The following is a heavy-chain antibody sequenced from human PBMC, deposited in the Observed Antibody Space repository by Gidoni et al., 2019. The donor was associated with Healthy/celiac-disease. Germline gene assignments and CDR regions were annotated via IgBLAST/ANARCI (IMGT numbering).Heavy chain of an antibody. J-gene: IGHJ4*02. V-gene: IGHV1-8*01. D-gene: IGHD4-17*01. Sequence: QVQLVQSGAEVKKPGASVKVSCKASGSTFTSYDINWVRQATGQGLEWMGWMNPNSGNTGYAQKVQGRVTMTRNTSISTAYMELSSLRSEDTAVYYCARMLWDYGGNSSFDYWGQGTLVTVSS. CDR1: GSTFTSYD. CDR2: MNPNSGNT. CDR3: ARMLWDYGGNSSFDY.